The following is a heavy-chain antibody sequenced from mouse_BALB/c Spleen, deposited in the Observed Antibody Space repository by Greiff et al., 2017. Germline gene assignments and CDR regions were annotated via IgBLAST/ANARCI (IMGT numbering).Heavy chain of an antibody. CDR1: GYTFTSYW. V-gene: IGHV1-87*01. Sequence: QVQLKESGAELARPGASVKLSCKASGYTFTSYWMQWVKQRPGQGLEWIGAIYPGDGDTRYTQKFKDKATLTADKSSSTAYMQLSSLTSEDSAVYYCARRGYYYDYEAYWGQGTLVTVSA. CDR3: ARRGYYYDYEAY. D-gene: IGHD2-4*01. CDR2: IYPGDGDT. J-gene: IGHJ3*01.